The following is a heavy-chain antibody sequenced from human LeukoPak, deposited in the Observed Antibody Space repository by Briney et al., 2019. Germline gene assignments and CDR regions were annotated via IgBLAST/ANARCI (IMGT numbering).Heavy chain of an antibody. V-gene: IGHV3-23*01. Sequence: TGGSLRLSCAASGLTFSSYAMSWVPQAPGKGLEWVSAISVSGGSTYYADTVKGRFTISRANSKDTPSMKMNSLRAEDTAVYYCAKDTRYSSGWYSGYFDYWGQGTLVTVSS. CDR2: ISVSGGST. CDR3: AKDTRYSSGWYSGYFDY. D-gene: IGHD6-19*01. CDR1: GLTFSSYA. J-gene: IGHJ4*02.